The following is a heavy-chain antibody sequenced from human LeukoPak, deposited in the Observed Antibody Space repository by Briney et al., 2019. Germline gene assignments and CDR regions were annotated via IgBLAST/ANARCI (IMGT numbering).Heavy chain of an antibody. CDR3: ARDGHISQYYYGSGSCLY. Sequence: PGGSLRLSCAASGFTFSSYEMNWVRQAPGKGLEWVSYISSSGSTIYYADSVKGRFTISRDNAKNSLYLQMNSLRAEDTAVYYCARDGHISQYYYGSGSCLYWGQGTLVTVSS. J-gene: IGHJ4*02. CDR1: GFTFSSYE. D-gene: IGHD3-10*01. CDR2: ISSSGSTI. V-gene: IGHV3-48*03.